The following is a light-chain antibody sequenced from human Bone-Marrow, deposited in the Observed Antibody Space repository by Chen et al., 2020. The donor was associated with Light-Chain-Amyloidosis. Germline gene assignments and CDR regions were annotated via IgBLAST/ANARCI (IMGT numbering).Light chain of an antibody. CDR1: SSDVGGDNH. CDR2: EVT. Sequence: QSTLTQPASVSGSPGQSITISCTGTSSDVGGDNHVSWYQQHPDKAPKLMIYEVTNRPSWVPDRFSGYKSDNTASLTISGHKTEDKPDYFCSSYTITDTMVFGSETRVTVL. CDR3: SSYTITDTMV. V-gene: IGLV2-14*01. J-gene: IGLJ1*01.